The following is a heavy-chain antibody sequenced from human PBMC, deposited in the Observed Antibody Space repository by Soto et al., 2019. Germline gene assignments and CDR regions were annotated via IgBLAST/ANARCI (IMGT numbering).Heavy chain of an antibody. V-gene: IGHV3-33*01. CDR2: IGNDGSEK. D-gene: IGHD3-3*01. CDR3: ATEDWSGRTGMGV. Sequence: QVQLGESGGGVVQPGRSLRLSCAASGVIVSAYGMHWVRQAPGEGLEWVTVIGNDGSEKYYAESVKGRFTISRDNSKDTLYLQMTRLRAEDTAVYLWATEDWSGRTGMGVWGQGTTVTVSS. CDR1: GVIVSAYG. J-gene: IGHJ6*02.